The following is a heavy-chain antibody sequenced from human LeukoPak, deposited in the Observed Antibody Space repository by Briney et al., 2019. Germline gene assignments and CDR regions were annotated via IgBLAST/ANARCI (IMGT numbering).Heavy chain of an antibody. CDR2: INPSGGST. Sequence: ASVKVSCKASGYTFTSYYMHWVRQAPGQGLEWMGIINPSGGSTSYAQKFQGRVTMTTDTSTSTAYMELRSLRSDDTAVYYCAREGSYYDSSGYPLDAFDIWGQGTMVTVSS. CDR3: AREGSYYDSSGYPLDAFDI. CDR1: GYTFTSYY. J-gene: IGHJ3*02. D-gene: IGHD3-22*01. V-gene: IGHV1-46*01.